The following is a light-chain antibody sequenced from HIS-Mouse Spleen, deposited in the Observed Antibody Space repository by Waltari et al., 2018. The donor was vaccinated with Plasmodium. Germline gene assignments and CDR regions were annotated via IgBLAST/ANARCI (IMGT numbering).Light chain of an antibody. CDR2: QDS. V-gene: IGLV3-1*01. Sequence: SYELTQPPSVSVPPGQTASITFPGDKLGYNYACWYQQKPGQAPVLVIYQDSKRPSGIPERFSGSNSGNTATLTISGTQAMDEADYYCQAWDSSTVVFGGGTKLTVL. J-gene: IGLJ2*01. CDR3: QAWDSSTVV. CDR1: KLGYNY.